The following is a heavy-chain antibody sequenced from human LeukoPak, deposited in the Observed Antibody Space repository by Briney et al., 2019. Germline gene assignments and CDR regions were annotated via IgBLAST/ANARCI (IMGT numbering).Heavy chain of an antibody. V-gene: IGHV3-48*03. CDR1: GFAFISYE. Sequence: GGSLRLSSSASGFAFISYELSWFRQAPGKGLEWVSYISSSGGTIYYADSVKGRFTISRDNAKNSLYLQMNSLRAEDTAVYYCARDRLGLVGATCPENSGQGTLVTVSS. J-gene: IGHJ4*02. CDR3: ARDRLGLVGATCPEN. D-gene: IGHD1-26*01. CDR2: ISSSGGTI.